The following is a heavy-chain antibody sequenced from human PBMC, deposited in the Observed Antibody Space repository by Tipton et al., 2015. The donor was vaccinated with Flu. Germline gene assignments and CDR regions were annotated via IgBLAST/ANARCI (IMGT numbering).Heavy chain of an antibody. J-gene: IGHJ3*02. V-gene: IGHV3-7*03. CDR1: GFTFSDYW. Sequence: LSLTCAASGFTFSDYWMAWVRQAPGKGLEWVANIKQDGSERYYVDSVKGRFTISRDNAKNSLFLQMNSLRAEDTAVYYCARDGADYNGAYDMWGQGTMVTVSS. D-gene: IGHD4-11*01. CDR3: ARDGADYNGAYDM. CDR2: IKQDGSER.